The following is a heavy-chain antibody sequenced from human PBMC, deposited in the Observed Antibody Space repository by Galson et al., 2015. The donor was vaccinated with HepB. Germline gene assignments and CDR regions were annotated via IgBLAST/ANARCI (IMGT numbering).Heavy chain of an antibody. Sequence: SLRLSCAASGFTVSSNYMSWVRQAPGKGLEWVSVIYSGGSTYYADSVKGRFTISRDNSKNTLYLQMNSLRAEDTAVYYCAKIHCSSTSCLGYYYGMDVWGQGTTVTVSS. D-gene: IGHD2-2*01. CDR1: GFTVSSNY. V-gene: IGHV3-53*01. CDR3: AKIHCSSTSCLGYYYGMDV. J-gene: IGHJ6*02. CDR2: IYSGGST.